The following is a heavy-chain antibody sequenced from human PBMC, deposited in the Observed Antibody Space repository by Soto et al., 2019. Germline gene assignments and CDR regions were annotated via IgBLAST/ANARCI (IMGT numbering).Heavy chain of an antibody. V-gene: IGHV3-15*07. CDR3: TTGEGGSYFYFDY. J-gene: IGHJ4*01. CDR2: IKSKTDGGTT. CDR1: GFTFSNAW. D-gene: IGHD1-26*01. Sequence: EVQLVESGGGLVKPVGSLRLSCAASGFTFSNAWMNWVRQAPGKGLEWVGRIKSKTDGGTTDYAAPVKGRFTISRDDSKNTLYLQMNSLKTEDTAVYYCTTGEGGSYFYFDYWGHGTLVTVSS.